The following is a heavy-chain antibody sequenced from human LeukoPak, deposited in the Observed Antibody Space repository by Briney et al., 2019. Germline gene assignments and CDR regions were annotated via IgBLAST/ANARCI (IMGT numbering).Heavy chain of an antibody. CDR3: AKQYGSGSYYEDY. J-gene: IGHJ4*02. CDR2: ISGSGGST. D-gene: IGHD3-10*01. Sequence: GGSLRLYCAASGFTFSSYAMSWVRQAPGKGLEWVSAISGSGGSTYYADSVKGRFTISRDNSKNTLCLQMNSLRAEDTAVYYCAKQYGSGSYYEDYWGQGTLVTVSS. CDR1: GFTFSSYA. V-gene: IGHV3-23*01.